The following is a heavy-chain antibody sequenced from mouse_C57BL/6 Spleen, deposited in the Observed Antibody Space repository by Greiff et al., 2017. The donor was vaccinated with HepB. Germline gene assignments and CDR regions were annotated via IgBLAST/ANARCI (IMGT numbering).Heavy chain of an antibody. CDR3: AREETGRSLY. Sequence: QVQLQQSGPELVKPGASVKISCKASGYAFSSSWMNWVKQRPGKGLEWIGRIYPGDGDTNYNGKFKGKATLTADKSSSTAYMQLSSLTSEDSAVYFCAREETGRSLYWGQGTLVTVSA. CDR2: IYPGDGDT. D-gene: IGHD4-1*01. J-gene: IGHJ3*01. CDR1: GYAFSSSW. V-gene: IGHV1-82*01.